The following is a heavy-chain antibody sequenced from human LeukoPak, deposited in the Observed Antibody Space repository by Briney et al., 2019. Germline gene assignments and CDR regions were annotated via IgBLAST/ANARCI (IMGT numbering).Heavy chain of an antibody. D-gene: IGHD3-22*01. CDR2: INPNSGGT. J-gene: IGHJ4*02. CDR1: GYTFTGYY. Sequence: ASGKVSCKASGYTFTGYYMHWVRQAPGQGLEWMGRINPNSGGTNYAQKFQGRVTMTRDTSISTAYMELSRLRSDDTAVYYCARTRAFYDSSGPGDYWGQGTLLTVSS. V-gene: IGHV1-2*06. CDR3: ARTRAFYDSSGPGDY.